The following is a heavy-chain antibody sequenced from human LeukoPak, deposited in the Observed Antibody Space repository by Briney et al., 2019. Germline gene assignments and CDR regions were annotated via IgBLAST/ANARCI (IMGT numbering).Heavy chain of an antibody. CDR2: SSGSGGIT. D-gene: IGHD5-12*01. V-gene: IGHV3-23*01. Sequence: PGGSLRLSCAASAFTLSGYATSWVRQAAREWLEWVSVSSGSGGITNYADSVKGRFTLSRENPKNTLYLQMNSLLATGTVISYCARAQSHLYSGYVNCFGPGGQGTLVTVSS. CDR3: ARAQSHLYSGYVNCFGP. J-gene: IGHJ5*02. CDR1: AFTLSGYA.